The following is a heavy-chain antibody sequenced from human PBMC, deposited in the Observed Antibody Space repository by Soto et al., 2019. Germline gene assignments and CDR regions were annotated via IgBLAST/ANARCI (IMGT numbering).Heavy chain of an antibody. Sequence: SETLSLTCTVSGGSISSYYWSWIRQPPGKGLEWIGYIYYSGSTNYNPSLKSRVTISVDTSKNQFSLKLSSVTAADTAVYYCARGYDLEAELSWFDPSGQGTLVTVS. CDR2: IYYSGST. CDR3: ARGYDLEAELSWFDP. J-gene: IGHJ5*02. D-gene: IGHD3-3*01. CDR1: GGSISSYY. V-gene: IGHV4-59*01.